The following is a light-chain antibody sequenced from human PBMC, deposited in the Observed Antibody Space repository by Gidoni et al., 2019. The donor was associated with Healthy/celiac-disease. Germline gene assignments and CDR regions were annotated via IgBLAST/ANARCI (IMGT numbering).Light chain of an antibody. CDR3: AAWDDSLNGSGV. V-gene: IGLV1-44*01. J-gene: IGLJ2*01. CDR1: SSNIGSNT. Sequence: QSVLTQPPSSSGTPGQRVTISCSGSSSNIGSNTVNWYQQLPGTAPKLLIYSSNQRPSGVPDRFSGSKSGTSASLAISGLQSEDEADYYCAAWDDSLNGSGVFGGGTKLTVL. CDR2: SSN.